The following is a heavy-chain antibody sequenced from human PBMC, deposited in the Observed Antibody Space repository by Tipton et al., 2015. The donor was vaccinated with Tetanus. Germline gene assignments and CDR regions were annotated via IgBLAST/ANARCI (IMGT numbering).Heavy chain of an antibody. Sequence: QLVQSGAEVKKPGESLKISCKGSGYSFTSYWIGWVRQMPGKGLEWMGIIYPGDSDTRYSPSFQGQVTISADKSISTAYLQWSSLKASDTAMYYCARPHGDYYDSSGYYSFDYWGQGPLVTVSS. V-gene: IGHV5-51*01. J-gene: IGHJ4*02. CDR1: GYSFTSYW. CDR2: IYPGDSDT. D-gene: IGHD3-22*01. CDR3: ARPHGDYYDSSGYYSFDY.